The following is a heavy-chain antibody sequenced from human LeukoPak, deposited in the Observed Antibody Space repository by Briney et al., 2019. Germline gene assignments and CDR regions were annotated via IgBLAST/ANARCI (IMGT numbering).Heavy chain of an antibody. J-gene: IGHJ4*02. V-gene: IGHV3-23*01. CDR1: GFTFRSHA. CDR2: ENGGTT. Sequence: GGSLRLSCVGSGFTFRSHAMSWVRQAPYENGGTTYYADSVKGRFSISRDNSKNTLYLQMNSLRAEDTAVYYCAKLFLMFGSGWSVSTFDSWGQGTLLTVSS. CDR3: AKLFLMFGSGWSVSTFDS. D-gene: IGHD6-19*01.